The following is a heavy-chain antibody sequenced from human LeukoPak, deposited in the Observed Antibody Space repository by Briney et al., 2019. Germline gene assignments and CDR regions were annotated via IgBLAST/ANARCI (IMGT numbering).Heavy chain of an antibody. J-gene: IGHJ4*02. CDR3: ARDLGYGGYVDY. CDR2: ISPSGGGT. CDR1: GYSFTNYY. V-gene: IGHV1-46*01. Sequence: ASVKVSCKASGYSFTNYYIHWVRQAPGQGLEWMGIISPSGGGTTHAQNFQGRVTVTRATSTSTVYMELSSLTSEDTAVYYCARDLGYGGYVDYWGQGTLVTVSS. D-gene: IGHD1-26*01.